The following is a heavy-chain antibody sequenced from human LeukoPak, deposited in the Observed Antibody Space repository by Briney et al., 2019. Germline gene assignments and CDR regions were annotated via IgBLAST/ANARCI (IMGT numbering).Heavy chain of an antibody. V-gene: IGHV4-4*02. CDR2: IDHSGST. CDR3: ARDSALAQAVMFDY. D-gene: IGHD6-19*01. CDR1: DDSISSSNW. J-gene: IGHJ4*02. Sequence: TSETLSLTCAVSDDSISSSNWWSWVRQPPGKGLEWTGSIDHSGSTYYNPSLKSRITISVDTSKNQFSLKLSSVTAADTAVYYCARDSALAQAVMFDYWGQGTLVTVSS.